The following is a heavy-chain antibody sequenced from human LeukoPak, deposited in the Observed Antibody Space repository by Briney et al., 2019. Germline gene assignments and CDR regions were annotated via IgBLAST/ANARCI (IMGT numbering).Heavy chain of an antibody. CDR3: ASAAPKRGYTFGFDF. D-gene: IGHD5-18*01. CDR1: GFNFSSYT. V-gene: IGHV3-21*01. J-gene: IGHJ5*01. CDR2: ISGRGNYI. Sequence: GGSLRLSCTASGFNFSSYTMNWVRHAPGKGLEWVSSISGRGNYIYYAEALKGRFTVSRENDKKSLYLQMNRLRADDTAMFFCASAAPKRGYTFGFDFWGQGTLVTVSS.